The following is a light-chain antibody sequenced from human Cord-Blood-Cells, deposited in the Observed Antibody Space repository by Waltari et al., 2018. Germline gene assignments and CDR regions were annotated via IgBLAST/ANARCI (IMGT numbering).Light chain of an antibody. CDR1: QSVSSN. CDR3: QQYNNWPMYT. Sequence: IAMTQSPATLSVSPGERATLSCRASQSVSSNLAWYQQKPGQAPRLLIYGASTRATGIPARLSGSGSGTEFTRTISSLRSEDFAVYYCQQYNNWPMYTFGQGTKLEIK. J-gene: IGKJ2*01. CDR2: GAS. V-gene: IGKV3-15*01.